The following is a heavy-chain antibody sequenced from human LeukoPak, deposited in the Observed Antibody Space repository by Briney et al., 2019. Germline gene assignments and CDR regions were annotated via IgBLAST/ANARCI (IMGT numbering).Heavy chain of an antibody. CDR1: GFTFSDCY. CDR2: ISSSGSTI. V-gene: IGHV3-11*01. J-gene: IGHJ4*02. CDR3: ARAPTVTFFDY. D-gene: IGHD4-17*01. Sequence: GGSLRLSCAASGFTFSDCYMTWIRQAPGKGLEWVSYISSSGSTIYYADSVKGRFTISRDNAKNSLYLQMNSLRAEDTAVYYCARAPTVTFFDYWGQGTLVTVSS.